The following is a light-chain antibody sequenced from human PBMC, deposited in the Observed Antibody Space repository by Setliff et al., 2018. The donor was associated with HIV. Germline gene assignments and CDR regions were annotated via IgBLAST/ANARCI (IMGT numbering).Light chain of an antibody. J-gene: IGLJ1*01. CDR3: SSYAGSSTYV. CDR2: DAS. V-gene: IGLV2-14*03. CDR1: SSDVGGYDY. Sequence: QSVLTQPASVSGSPGQSITISCTGTSSDVGGYDYVSWYQQHPGKAPKLMIYDASNRPSGVSYRFSGSKSGNTASLTISGLQAEDEADYYCSSYAGSSTYVFGTGTKVTVL.